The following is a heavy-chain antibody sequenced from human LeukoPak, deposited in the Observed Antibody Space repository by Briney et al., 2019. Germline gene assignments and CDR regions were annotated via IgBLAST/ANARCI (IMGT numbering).Heavy chain of an antibody. V-gene: IGHV4-34*01. D-gene: IGHD4-17*01. CDR3: ARGYDYGDYYFDY. CDR2: INHSGST. J-gene: IGHJ4*02. Sequence: SETLSLTCAVYGGSFSGYYGSWIRQPPGKGLEWIGEINHSGSTNYNPSLKSRVTISVDTSKNQFSLKLSSVTAADTAVYYCARGYDYGDYYFDYWGQGTLVTVSS. CDR1: GGSFSGYY.